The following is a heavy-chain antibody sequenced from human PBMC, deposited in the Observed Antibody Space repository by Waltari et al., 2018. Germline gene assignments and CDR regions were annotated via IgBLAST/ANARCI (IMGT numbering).Heavy chain of an antibody. Sequence: EVPLLESGGGLVQPGGPLRLACAASGFRFSHFALSWVRQAPGRVLEWVAAITKTGDDTYYADSVRGRLTVSRDNSKNTLYVHMNSLRAEDAAVYYCATYNLGFIYYRGLDVWGQGTTVTVSS. J-gene: IGHJ6*02. D-gene: IGHD1-1*01. CDR1: GFRFSHFA. V-gene: IGHV3-23*01. CDR3: ATYNLGFIYYRGLDV. CDR2: ITKTGDDT.